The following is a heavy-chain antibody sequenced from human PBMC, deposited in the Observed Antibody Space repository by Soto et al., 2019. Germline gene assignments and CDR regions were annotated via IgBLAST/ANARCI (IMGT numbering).Heavy chain of an antibody. Sequence: QVQLVQSGAEVKKPGASVKVSCKASGYTFTSYYMHWVRQAPGQGLEWMGIINPSGGSTSYAQKFQGRVTMTRDTSTSTVYMELSSLRSEDTAVYYCAFSGPNYYGSGSYKPPLDYWGQGTLVTVSS. V-gene: IGHV1-46*03. CDR2: INPSGGST. D-gene: IGHD3-10*01. CDR1: GYTFTSYY. J-gene: IGHJ4*02. CDR3: AFSGPNYYGSGSYKPPLDY.